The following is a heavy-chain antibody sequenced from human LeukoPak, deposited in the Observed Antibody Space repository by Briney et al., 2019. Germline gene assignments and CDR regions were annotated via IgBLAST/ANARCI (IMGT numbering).Heavy chain of an antibody. V-gene: IGHV1-69*06. Sequence: ASVKVSCKASGGTFSSYAISWVRQAPGQGLEWMGGIIPIFGTANYAQKFQGRVTITADKSTSTAYMELSSLRSEDTAVYYCAREEGLLAAAGTSDWFDPWGQGTLVTVSS. CDR3: AREEGLLAAAGTSDWFDP. J-gene: IGHJ5*02. CDR2: IIPIFGTA. D-gene: IGHD6-19*01. CDR1: GGTFSSYA.